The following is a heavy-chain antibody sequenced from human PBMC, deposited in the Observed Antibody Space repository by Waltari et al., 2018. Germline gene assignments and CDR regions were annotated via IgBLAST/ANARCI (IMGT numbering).Heavy chain of an antibody. J-gene: IGHJ4*02. V-gene: IGHV4-59*01. Sequence: QVQLQESGPGLVKPSETLSLTCPVSGGSISSYSWRWIRQPPGKGLEWIGYIYYSGSTNYNPSLKSRVTISVDTSKNQFSLKLSSVTAADTAVYYCARSGYYNVIDYWGQGTLVTVSS. D-gene: IGHD3-9*01. CDR1: GGSISSYS. CDR2: IYYSGST. CDR3: ARSGYYNVIDY.